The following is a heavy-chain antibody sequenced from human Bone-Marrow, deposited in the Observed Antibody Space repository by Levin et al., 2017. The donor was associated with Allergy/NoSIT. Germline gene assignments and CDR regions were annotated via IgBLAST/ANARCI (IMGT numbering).Heavy chain of an antibody. Sequence: GGSLRLSCAASGFTFSSYGMHWVRQAPGKGLEWVAVIWYDGSNKYYADSVKGRFTISRDNSKNTLYLQMNSLRAEDTAVYYCARGTYYDFWSGYRFWYYYYGMDVWGQGTTVTVSS. V-gene: IGHV3-33*01. CDR3: ARGTYYDFWSGYRFWYYYYGMDV. CDR2: IWYDGSNK. CDR1: GFTFSSYG. J-gene: IGHJ6*02. D-gene: IGHD3-3*01.